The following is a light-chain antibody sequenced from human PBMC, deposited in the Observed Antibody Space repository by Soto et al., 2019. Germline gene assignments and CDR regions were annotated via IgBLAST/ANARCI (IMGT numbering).Light chain of an antibody. CDR1: KLGDKY. CDR3: QAWDSSTFSV. V-gene: IGLV3-1*01. J-gene: IGLJ1*01. CDR2: QNT. Sequence: SYALAQPPSVSVSPGQTASISCSGDKLGDKYACWYQQKPGQSPVLVIYQNTKRPSGIPERFSGSNSGNTATLTISGIQSMDEADYYCQAWDSSTFSVFRTGTKVPVL.